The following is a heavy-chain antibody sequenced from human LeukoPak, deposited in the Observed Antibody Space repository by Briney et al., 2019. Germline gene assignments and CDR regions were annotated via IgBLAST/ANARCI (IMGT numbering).Heavy chain of an antibody. J-gene: IGHJ4*02. CDR2: ISNSGGTT. D-gene: IGHD2/OR15-2a*01. CDR1: GFTFSRFA. CDR3: ATCFYDPYYFDY. V-gene: IGHV3-23*01. Sequence: GGSLRLSCAASGFTFSRFAMSWVRQAPGKGLEYVSGISNSGGTTSYADSVKGRFTISRDNSKNTLYLQMNSLRAEDTAVYHCATCFYDPYYFDYWGRGTLVIVSS.